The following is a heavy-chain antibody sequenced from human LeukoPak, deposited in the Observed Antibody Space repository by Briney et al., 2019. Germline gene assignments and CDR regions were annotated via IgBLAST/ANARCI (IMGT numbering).Heavy chain of an antibody. CDR3: ARLVNYGYSDY. D-gene: IGHD3-22*01. CDR1: GGSTSGRY. V-gene: IGHV4-59*11. J-gene: IGHJ4*02. Sequence: PSETLSLTRTVSGGSTSGRYWTWIRQPPGKGLEWIGYIHYDGRTNYNPSFKSRVIISLDTSNNQFSLNLKSVAAADTAAYYCARLVNYGYSDYWGQGTLVTVSS. CDR2: IHYDGRT.